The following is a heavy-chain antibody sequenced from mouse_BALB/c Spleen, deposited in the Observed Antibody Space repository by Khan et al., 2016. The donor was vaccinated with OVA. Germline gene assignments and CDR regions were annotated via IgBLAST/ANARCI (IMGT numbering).Heavy chain of an antibody. Sequence: QVQLKESGPGLVAPSQSLSITCTISGFSLTSYGVHWVRQPPGKGLEWLVMIWSDGSTTYTSALKSRLSISKDNSKSQVVLKMNSLQTDDTAMYYCARHAFSYYGTAMDYWGQGTSVTVSS. CDR1: GFSLTSYG. J-gene: IGHJ4*01. CDR3: ARHAFSYYGTAMDY. CDR2: IWSDGST. V-gene: IGHV2-6-1*01. D-gene: IGHD1-1*01.